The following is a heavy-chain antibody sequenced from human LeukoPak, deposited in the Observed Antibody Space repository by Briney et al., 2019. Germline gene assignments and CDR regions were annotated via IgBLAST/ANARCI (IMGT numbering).Heavy chain of an antibody. V-gene: IGHV3-30-3*02. CDR3: TEERDRDGYFRY. CDR1: GFTFSNSA. Sequence: PGGSLRLSCAASGFTFSNSAMYWVRQAPGKGLEWMTFISYDGSSKYYADAAKGRFTISRDNSKNTLYLEMSSLGLQDTAVYYCTEERDRDGYFRYWGQGTLVTVSS. D-gene: IGHD2-8*01. J-gene: IGHJ4*02. CDR2: ISYDGSSK.